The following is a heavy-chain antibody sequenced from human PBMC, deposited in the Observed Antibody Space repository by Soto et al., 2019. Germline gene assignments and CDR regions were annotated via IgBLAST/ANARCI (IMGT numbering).Heavy chain of an antibody. Sequence: ASVKVSCKASGYTFTGYYMHWVRQAPGQGLEWMGWINPNSGGTNYAQKFQGWVTMTRDTSISTAYMELSRLRSDDTAVYYCARAPSMYGSGWYCDYWGQGTLVTVSS. CDR1: GYTFTGYY. CDR2: INPNSGGT. V-gene: IGHV1-2*04. CDR3: ARAPSMYGSGWYCDY. J-gene: IGHJ4*02. D-gene: IGHD6-19*01.